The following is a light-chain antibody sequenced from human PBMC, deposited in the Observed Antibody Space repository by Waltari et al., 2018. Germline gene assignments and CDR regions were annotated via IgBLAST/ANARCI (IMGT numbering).Light chain of an antibody. CDR2: INSDVSH. CDR1: SGHITNV. Sequence: QLALTQSPSASASLGASVKLTCTLDSGHITNVVAWHQQHPERGPRYLMKINSDVSHSKGDEIPDRFSGTRSGAERYLTISSVQSDDEAYYYCQPGGHGTWVFGGGTRLTVL. V-gene: IGLV4-69*01. CDR3: QPGGHGTWV. J-gene: IGLJ3*02.